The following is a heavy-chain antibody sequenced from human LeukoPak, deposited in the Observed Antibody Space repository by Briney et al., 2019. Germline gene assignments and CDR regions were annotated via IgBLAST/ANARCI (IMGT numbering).Heavy chain of an antibody. J-gene: IGHJ3*02. CDR1: EFTFSSYA. D-gene: IGHD4-17*01. V-gene: IGHV3-23*01. CDR2: ISGSGGST. CDR3: ARDPNGDYIGTFDM. Sequence: GGCLRLSCAASEFTFSSYAMSWVRQAPGKGLEWVSSISGSGGSTQYADSVQGRFAISRDNSKNTLYLQMNSLRVEDTAVYFCARDPNGDYIGTFDMWGRGTMVSVSS.